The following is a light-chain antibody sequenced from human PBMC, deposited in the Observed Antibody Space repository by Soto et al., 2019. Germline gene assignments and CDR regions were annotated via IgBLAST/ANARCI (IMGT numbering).Light chain of an antibody. CDR3: SSYKYDTVIPFV. CDR1: SSDIGDYNF. J-gene: IGLJ1*01. V-gene: IGLV2-14*01. CDR2: EVS. Sequence: QSVLTQPASVSGSPGQSISISWTGTSSDIGDYNFVSWYQHHPGKPPKVIIYEVSNRPSGVSHRFAGSKSGNTASLTISGLQAEDEADYYCSSYKYDTVIPFVFGSGTKVTVL.